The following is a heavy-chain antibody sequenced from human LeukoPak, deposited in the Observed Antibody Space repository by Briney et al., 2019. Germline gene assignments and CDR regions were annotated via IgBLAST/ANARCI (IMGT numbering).Heavy chain of an antibody. V-gene: IGHV4-61*01. CDR3: ARGEWDLLFDY. CDR2: IYYSGST. D-gene: IGHD1-26*01. J-gene: IGHJ4*02. CDR1: GGSVSSSSYY. Sequence: SETLSLTCTVSGGSVSSSSYYWSWIRQPPGKGLEWIGYIYYSGSTNYNPSLKSRVTISVDTSKNQFSLKLSSVTAADTAVYYCARGEWDLLFDYWGQGTLVTVSS.